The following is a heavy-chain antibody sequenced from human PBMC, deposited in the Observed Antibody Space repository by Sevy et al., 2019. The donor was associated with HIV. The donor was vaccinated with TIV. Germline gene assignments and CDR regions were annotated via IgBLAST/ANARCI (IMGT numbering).Heavy chain of an antibody. CDR1: GGSVTTGY. CDR3: ARVRDYGSGSFSPWFGP. Sequence: SETLSLTCTVSGGSVTTGYWRWIRQPPGKGPEWIGYVYDIGRTAYSPSLKSRVTISLDTTKNQFSLQLNSITAADTAVYYCARVRDYGSGSFSPWFGPWGQGTLLTVSS. V-gene: IGHV4-59*02. J-gene: IGHJ5*02. CDR2: VYDIGRT. D-gene: IGHD3-10*01.